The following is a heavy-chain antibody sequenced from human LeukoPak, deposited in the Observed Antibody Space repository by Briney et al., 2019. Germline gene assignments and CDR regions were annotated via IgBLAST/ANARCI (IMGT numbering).Heavy chain of an antibody. Sequence: GGSLRLSCTASGFSFSSYSMNWVRQAPGKGLEWVAYIAYTDTIHYADSVRGRFAISRDNARNSLYLQLNSLRAEDTAVYYCARDPHSLDYWGQGTRVTVSS. CDR3: ARDPHSLDY. J-gene: IGHJ4*02. CDR1: GFSFSSYS. CDR2: IAYTDTI. V-gene: IGHV3-48*01.